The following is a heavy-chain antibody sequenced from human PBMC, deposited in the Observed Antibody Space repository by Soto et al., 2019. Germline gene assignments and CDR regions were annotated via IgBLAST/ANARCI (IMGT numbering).Heavy chain of an antibody. D-gene: IGHD3-16*01. CDR1: GYTFTSYG. CDR2: ISAYNGNT. CDR3: ARGLLMITFWGVISDAFDI. V-gene: IGHV1-18*01. J-gene: IGHJ3*02. Sequence: QVQLVQSGAEVKKPGASVQVSCKASGYTFTSYGISWVRQAPGQRLERMGWISAYNGNTNYAQKLQGRVTMTTDTSTSTAYMELRSLRSDDTVVYYCARGLLMITFWGVISDAFDIWGQGTMVTVSS.